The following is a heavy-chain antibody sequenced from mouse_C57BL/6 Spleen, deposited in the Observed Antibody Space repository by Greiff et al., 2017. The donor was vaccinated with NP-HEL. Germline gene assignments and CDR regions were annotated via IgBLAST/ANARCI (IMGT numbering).Heavy chain of an antibody. CDR1: GYAFSSSW. Sequence: VQLQQSGPELVKPGASVKISCKASGYAFSSSWMNWVKQRPGKGLEWIGRIYPGDGDTNYNRKFKGKATLTADKSSSTAYMQLSSLTSEDSAVYFCARRDYYGSSGRFAYWGQGTLVTVSA. D-gene: IGHD1-1*01. V-gene: IGHV1-82*01. J-gene: IGHJ3*01. CDR3: ARRDYYGSSGRFAY. CDR2: IYPGDGDT.